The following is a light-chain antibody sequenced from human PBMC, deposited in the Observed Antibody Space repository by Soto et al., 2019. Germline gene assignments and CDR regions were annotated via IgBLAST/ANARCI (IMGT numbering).Light chain of an antibody. Sequence: IQMTQSPTSLSASVGDRVTITCRASQSVSNYLNWYQQKVGKAPRLLIYFASTLQKGVPSRFSGSGSGTDFTLTISSLQPEDFATYFCQQSYTTPLTFGGGTKVDIK. CDR3: QQSYTTPLT. V-gene: IGKV1-39*01. CDR1: QSVSNY. CDR2: FAS. J-gene: IGKJ4*01.